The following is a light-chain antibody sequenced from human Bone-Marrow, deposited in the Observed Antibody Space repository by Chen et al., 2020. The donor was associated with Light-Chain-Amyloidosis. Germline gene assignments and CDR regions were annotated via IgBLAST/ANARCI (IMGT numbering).Light chain of an antibody. Sequence: SYVLTQPPSVSVAPRQTATMTCGGDNIGRKSVNWYQQKPGQAPALVVYADSARPSGIPERFSGSNSGNPATLTVGRVEAGDEADYYCQVWDATNNLVVFGGGTKLTVL. CDR2: ADS. CDR3: QVWDATNNLVV. J-gene: IGLJ2*01. CDR1: NIGRKS. V-gene: IGLV3-21*02.